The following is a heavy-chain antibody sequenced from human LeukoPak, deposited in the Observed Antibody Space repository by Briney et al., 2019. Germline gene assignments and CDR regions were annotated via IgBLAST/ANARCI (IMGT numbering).Heavy chain of an antibody. J-gene: IGHJ4*02. CDR1: GGDFSNYG. CDR2: IIPIFGTT. D-gene: IGHD6-19*01. Sequence: SVKVTCKASGGDFSNYGITWVRQAPGQGLEWVGGIIPIFGTTNYAHNFQGRVTFTADESTSTAYMELSSLKSEDTAMYYCARAKTRQWLASPFDYWGQGTQVTVSS. V-gene: IGHV1-69*13. CDR3: ARAKTRQWLASPFDY.